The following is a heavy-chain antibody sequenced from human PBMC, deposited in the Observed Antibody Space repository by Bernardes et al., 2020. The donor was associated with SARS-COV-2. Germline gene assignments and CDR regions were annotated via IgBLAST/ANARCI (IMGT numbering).Heavy chain of an antibody. Sequence: ETLSLTCTVSGGSISSSSYYWGWIRQPPGKGLEWIGSIYYSGSTYYNPSLKSRVTISVDTSKNQFSLKLSSVTAADTAVYYCATTEGYSYGYFDYWGQGTLVTVSS. CDR1: GGSISSSSYY. J-gene: IGHJ4*02. V-gene: IGHV4-39*01. CDR2: IYYSGST. D-gene: IGHD5-18*01. CDR3: ATTEGYSYGYFDY.